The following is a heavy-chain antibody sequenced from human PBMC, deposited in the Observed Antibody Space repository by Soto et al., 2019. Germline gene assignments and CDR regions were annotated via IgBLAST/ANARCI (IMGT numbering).Heavy chain of an antibody. CDR2: ISYDGSNK. D-gene: IGHD5-12*01. V-gene: IGHV3-30*18. Sequence: PGGSLRLSCAASGFTFSSFGMHWVRQAPGKGLEWVAVISYDGSNKYYADSVKGRFTISRDNSKNTLYLQMNSLRAEDTAVYYCAKPHLPVEMATISPFDYWGQGTLVTVSS. CDR3: AKPHLPVEMATISPFDY. CDR1: GFTFSSFG. J-gene: IGHJ4*02.